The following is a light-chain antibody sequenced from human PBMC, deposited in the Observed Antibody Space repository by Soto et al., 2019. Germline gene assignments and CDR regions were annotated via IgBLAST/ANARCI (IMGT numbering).Light chain of an antibody. V-gene: IGKV3-15*01. J-gene: IGKJ5*01. Sequence: EIVLTQPPATLSLSPGERVTLSCRASQSVFSSLAWYQQKPGQAPRLLIYGAATRATGIPSRFSGSGSGTEFTLTISSLKSEDFAVYYCQQYNNWPPITFGQGTRLEIK. CDR1: QSVFSS. CDR2: GAA. CDR3: QQYNNWPPIT.